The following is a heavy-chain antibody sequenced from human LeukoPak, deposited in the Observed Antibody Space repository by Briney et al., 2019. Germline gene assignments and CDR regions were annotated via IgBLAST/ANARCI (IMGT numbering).Heavy chain of an antibody. CDR3: ARGPYGASISKCFDL. V-gene: IGHV4-59*01. D-gene: IGHD4/OR15-4a*01. CDR1: GGSISGYS. CDR2: IYYSGDT. Sequence: PSETLSLTCTVSGGSISGYSWSWIRQSPGGGLEWIGYIYYSGDTAYNPSLRSRVTMSVDTSKNQLSLQLSSMTTADTAVYYCARGPYGASISKCFDLWGQGTLVIVSS. J-gene: IGHJ5*02.